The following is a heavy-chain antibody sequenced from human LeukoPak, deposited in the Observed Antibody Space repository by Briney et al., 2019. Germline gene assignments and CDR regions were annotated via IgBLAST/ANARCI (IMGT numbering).Heavy chain of an antibody. CDR1: GFTFSSYW. CDR3: ARHGYPIQNFDY. V-gene: IGHV3-7*01. D-gene: IGHD1-1*01. J-gene: IGHJ4*02. Sequence: GSLRLSCVASGFTFSSYWMSWVRQAPGKGLEWVANINEDGSEKYDVDSAKGRFTISRDNAKNSLYLQMNSLRAEDTAVYYCARHGYPIQNFDYWGQGTLVTVYS. CDR2: INEDGSEK.